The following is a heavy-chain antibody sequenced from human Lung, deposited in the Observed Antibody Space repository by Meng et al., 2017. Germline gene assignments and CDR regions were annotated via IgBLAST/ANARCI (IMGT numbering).Heavy chain of an antibody. CDR1: GGSVSDYY. CDR3: ARGPTSMAHDFDY. V-gene: IGHV4-34*01. CDR2: INHSGST. D-gene: IGHD5-24*01. Sequence: QVQLQQWGVGLLKPSGTLSLACVVSGGSVSDYYWSWIRQPPGKGLEWIGEINHSGSTNYNPSLESRATISVDTSQNNLSLKLSSVTAADSAVYYCARGPTSMAHDFDYWGQGTLVTVSS. J-gene: IGHJ4*02.